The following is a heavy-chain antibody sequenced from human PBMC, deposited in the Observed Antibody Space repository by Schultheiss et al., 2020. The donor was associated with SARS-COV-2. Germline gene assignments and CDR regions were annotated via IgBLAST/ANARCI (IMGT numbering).Heavy chain of an antibody. CDR2: IYHSGST. V-gene: IGHV4-4*02. CDR1: GGSISSSNW. D-gene: IGHD2-21*02. J-gene: IGHJ4*02. CDR3: AHIVVVTAPRYYFDY. Sequence: SETLSLTCAVSGGSISSSNWWSWVRQPPGKGLEWIGEIYHSGSTNYNPSLKSRVTISVDKSKNQFSLKLSSVTAADTAVYYCAHIVVVTAPRYYFDYWGQGTLVTVSS.